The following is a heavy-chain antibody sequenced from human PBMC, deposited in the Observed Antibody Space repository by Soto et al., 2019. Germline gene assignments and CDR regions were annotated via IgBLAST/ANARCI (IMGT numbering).Heavy chain of an antibody. D-gene: IGHD3-22*01. CDR1: GYTFTSYA. CDR2: INAGNGNT. J-gene: IGHJ4*02. CDR3: ARASYYYESSGYYPDY. V-gene: IGHV1-3*01. Sequence: ASVKVSCKASGYTFTSYAMHWVRQAPGQRLEWMGWINAGNGNTKYSQKFQGRVTITRDTSASTAYMELSSLRSEDTAVYYCARASYYYESSGYYPDYWGQGTLVTVS.